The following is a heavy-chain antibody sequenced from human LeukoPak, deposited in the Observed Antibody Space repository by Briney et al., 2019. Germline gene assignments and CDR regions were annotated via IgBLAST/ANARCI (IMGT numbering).Heavy chain of an antibody. V-gene: IGHV4-61*02. J-gene: IGHJ4*02. Sequence: KASETLSLTCTVSGGSISSGSYYWSWIRQPAGKGLEWIGRIYTSGSTNYNPSLKSRVTISADMSKNQFSLQLKSVSAADTAVYYCARLITASTPSDVRIESWGQGTLVIVSS. D-gene: IGHD3-16*01. CDR3: ARLITASTPSDVRIES. CDR1: GGSISSGSYY. CDR2: IYTSGST.